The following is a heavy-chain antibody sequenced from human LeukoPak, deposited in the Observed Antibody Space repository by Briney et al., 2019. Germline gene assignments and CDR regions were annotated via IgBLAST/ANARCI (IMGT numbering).Heavy chain of an antibody. CDR3: ARPYSSSWAYFDY. CDR2: IYHSGST. V-gene: IGHV4-4*02. CDR1: GGSISTNNW. Sequence: PSGTLSLTCAVSGGSISTNNWWSWVRQPPGKGLEWIGEIYHSGSTNYNPSLKSPVTISVDKSKNQFSLRLSSVTAADTAVYYCARPYSSSWAYFDYWGQGTLVTVSS. D-gene: IGHD6-13*01. J-gene: IGHJ4*02.